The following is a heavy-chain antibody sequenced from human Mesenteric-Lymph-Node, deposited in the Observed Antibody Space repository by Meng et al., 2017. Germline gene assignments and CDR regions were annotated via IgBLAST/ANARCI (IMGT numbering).Heavy chain of an antibody. D-gene: IGHD2-2*01. V-gene: IGHV4-34*01. CDR2: INHSGST. J-gene: IGHJ4*02. Sequence: VQLRRWGPGLLKPSGTLSLPCAVYGGSFSGYYWSWIRQPPGKGLEWIGEINHSGSTNYNPSLKSRVTISVDTSKNQFSLKLSSVTAADTAVYFCARGELLWDYWGQGTLVTVSS. CDR3: ARGELLWDY. CDR1: GGSFSGYY.